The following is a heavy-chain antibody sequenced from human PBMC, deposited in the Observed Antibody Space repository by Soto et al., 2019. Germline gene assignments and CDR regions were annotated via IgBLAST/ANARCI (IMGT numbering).Heavy chain of an antibody. D-gene: IGHD6-19*01. Sequence: QVQLVQSGAEVKKPGSSVKVSCKASGGTFSSYTFSWVRQAPGQGLECMGQIIATFGTTNYAQKFKGRVTIHAEKSTSTRSMELSSRRSDDTAIYFCATTTSGRGEFDYRGQGTLVTVSS. V-gene: IGHV1-69*14. CDR3: ATTTSGRGEFDY. J-gene: IGHJ4*02. CDR1: GGTFSSYT. CDR2: IIATFGTT.